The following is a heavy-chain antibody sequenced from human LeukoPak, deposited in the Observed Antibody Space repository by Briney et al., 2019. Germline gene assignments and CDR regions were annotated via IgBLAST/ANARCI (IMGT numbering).Heavy chain of an antibody. CDR2: TSYDGSNE. CDR1: GFTSSTYA. D-gene: IGHD4-11*01. J-gene: IGHJ3*02. CDR3: ARGYSNYGYAFDI. Sequence: GGSLRLSCAASGFTSSTYAMHWVRQAPGKGLEWVAVTSYDGSNEYHADSVKGRFIISRDNAKNSLFLQMNSLRAEDTAVYYCARGYSNYGYAFDIWGQGTMVTVSS. V-gene: IGHV3-30*04.